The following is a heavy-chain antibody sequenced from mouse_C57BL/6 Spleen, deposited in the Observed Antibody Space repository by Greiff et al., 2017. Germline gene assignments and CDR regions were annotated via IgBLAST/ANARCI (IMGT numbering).Heavy chain of an antibody. J-gene: IGHJ1*03. CDR1: GFTFSSYG. V-gene: IGHV5-6*02. D-gene: IGHD4-1*02. Sequence: EVKLVESGGDLVKPGGSLKLSCAASGFTFSSYGMSWVRQTPDKRLEWVATISSGGSYTYYPDSVKGRFTISRDNAKNTLYLQMSSLKSEDTAMYYCARSTGTYFDVWGTGTTVTVSS. CDR3: ARSTGTYFDV. CDR2: ISSGGSYT.